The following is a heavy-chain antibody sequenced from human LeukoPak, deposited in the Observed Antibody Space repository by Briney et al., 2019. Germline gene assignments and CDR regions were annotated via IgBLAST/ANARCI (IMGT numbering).Heavy chain of an antibody. CDR1: GFTFSSYW. D-gene: IGHD1-26*01. Sequence: GGSLRLSCAASGFTFSSYWMTWVRQAPGKGLEWMANIRDDGSDKYYVDSVKGRFTISRDNAQNTLLLQMDSLRVEDTAVYYCVRHTRRSPGNYWGQGALVTVST. J-gene: IGHJ4*02. CDR2: IRDDGSDK. CDR3: VRHTRRSPGNY. V-gene: IGHV3-7*01.